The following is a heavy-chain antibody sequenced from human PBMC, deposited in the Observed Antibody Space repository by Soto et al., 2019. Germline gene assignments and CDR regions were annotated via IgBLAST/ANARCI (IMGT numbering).Heavy chain of an antibody. V-gene: IGHV3-9*01. CDR1: GFTFDEHS. Sequence: EVRLVESGGGFVQPGRSLRLSCTVFGFTFDEHSMHWLRQAPGKGLEWVSGINYNGGRVAYVDSVRGRFTIARDNANNSLFLQMNSLRPEDTGLYFCSKGRPRYSGLDTDFDAWGQGTPVTVSS. J-gene: IGHJ4*02. CDR2: INYNGGRV. D-gene: IGHD5-12*01. CDR3: SKGRPRYSGLDTDFDA.